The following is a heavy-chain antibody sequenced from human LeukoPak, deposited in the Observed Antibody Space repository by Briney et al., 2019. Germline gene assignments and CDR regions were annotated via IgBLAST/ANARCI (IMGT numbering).Heavy chain of an antibody. CDR2: IKSKTDGGTT. CDR3: TIGYNVEVATITPYQFDY. CDR1: GFTVSNAW. V-gene: IGHV3-15*07. Sequence: GGSLRLSCAASGFTVSNAWMNWVRQAPGKGLEWVGRIKSKTDGGTTDYAAPVKGRFTISRDDSKNTLYLQMNSLKTEDTAVYYCTIGYNVEVATITPYQFDYWGQGTLVTVSS. D-gene: IGHD5-24*01. J-gene: IGHJ4*02.